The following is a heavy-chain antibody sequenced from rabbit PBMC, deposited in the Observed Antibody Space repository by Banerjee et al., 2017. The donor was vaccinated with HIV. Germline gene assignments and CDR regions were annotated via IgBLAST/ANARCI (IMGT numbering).Heavy chain of an antibody. J-gene: IGHJ4*01. CDR2: INTSSGNT. D-gene: IGHD4-1*01. CDR3: ARDLAGVIGWNFGL. V-gene: IGHV1S45*01. Sequence: QEQLEESGGDLVKPGASLTLTCTASGFDISGYHMCWVRQAPGKGLEWIACINTSSGNTVYASWAKGRFTISKTSSTTVTLQMTSLTAADTATYFCARDLAGVIGWNFGLWGPGTLVTVS. CDR1: GFDISGYH.